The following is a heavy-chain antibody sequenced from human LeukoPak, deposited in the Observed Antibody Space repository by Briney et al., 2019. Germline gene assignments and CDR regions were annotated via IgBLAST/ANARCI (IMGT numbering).Heavy chain of an antibody. Sequence: SQTLSLTCAISGDTVSSNSAAWNWIRQSPSRGLEWLGWTDYRSKWYNDYAVSVKSRITINPDTSKNQFSLQLNSVTPEDTAVYYCAKPISSFTSKDAFDIWGQGTMVTVSS. CDR1: GDTVSSNSAA. CDR3: AKPISSFTSKDAFDI. J-gene: IGHJ3*02. D-gene: IGHD6-13*01. CDR2: TDYRSKWYN. V-gene: IGHV6-1*01.